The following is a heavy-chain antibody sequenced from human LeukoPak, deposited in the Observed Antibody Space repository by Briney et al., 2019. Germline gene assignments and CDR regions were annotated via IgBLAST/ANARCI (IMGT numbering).Heavy chain of an antibody. CDR3: AKAPVTSCRGAFCYPFDY. CDR2: SSSSDDGK. J-gene: IGHJ4*01. CDR1: GLSLNNYA. Sequence: PGGSLRLSCTASGLSLNNYAMIWVRQVPGKGLEWVSASSSSDDGKWYAESVRGRFTISRDTSKNTVYLQMNSLRVEDAGVYYCAKAPVTSCRGAFCYPFDYWGHGTLVTVSS. D-gene: IGHD2-21*01. V-gene: IGHV3-23*01.